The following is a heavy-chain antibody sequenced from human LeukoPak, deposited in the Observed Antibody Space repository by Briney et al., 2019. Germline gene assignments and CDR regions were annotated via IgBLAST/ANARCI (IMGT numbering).Heavy chain of an antibody. Sequence: SETLSLTCTVSGGSISSGGYYWSWIRQPPGEGLEWIGYIYHSGSTYYNPSLKSRVTISVERSKNQFSLKLSSVTAADTAVYYCARDRAAGSYYDYWGQGTLVTVSS. CDR3: ARDRAAGSYYDY. CDR2: IYHSGST. V-gene: IGHV4-30-2*01. CDR1: GGSISSGGYY. D-gene: IGHD1-26*01. J-gene: IGHJ4*02.